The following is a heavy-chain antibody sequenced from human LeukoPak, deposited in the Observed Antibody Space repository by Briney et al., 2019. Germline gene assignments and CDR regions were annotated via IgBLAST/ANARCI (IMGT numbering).Heavy chain of an antibody. CDR3: ARDGISCSGGHCYFAS. CDR2: INNDGSST. Sequence: GGSQRLSCATSGFIFGNYWMHWVRQAPGKGLVWVSRINNDGSSTTYADSVKGRFTISRDNARNTLYLQMNSLRAEDTAVYYCARDGISCSGGHCYFASWGQGTLVTVSS. V-gene: IGHV3-74*01. J-gene: IGHJ4*02. CDR1: GFIFGNYW. D-gene: IGHD2-15*01.